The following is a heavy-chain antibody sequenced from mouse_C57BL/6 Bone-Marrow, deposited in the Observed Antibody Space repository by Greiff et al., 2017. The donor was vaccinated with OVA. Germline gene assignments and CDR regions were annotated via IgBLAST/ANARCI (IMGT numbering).Heavy chain of an antibody. J-gene: IGHJ3*01. V-gene: IGHV1-74*01. D-gene: IGHD2-1*01. CDR2: IYPSDSDT. CDR3: ERWYCWLAY. Sequence: QVQLQQSGAELVTPGASVKVSCKASGYTFTSYWMHWVKQRPGPGLEWIGRIYPSDSDTNYNQKFKGKATLTVDKSSSTAYMQLSSLTSEDSAVYYSERWYCWLAYWGQGTLVTVSA. CDR1: GYTFTSYW.